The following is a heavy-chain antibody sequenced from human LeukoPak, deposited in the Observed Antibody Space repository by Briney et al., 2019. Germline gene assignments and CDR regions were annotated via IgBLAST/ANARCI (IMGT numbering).Heavy chain of an antibody. J-gene: IGHJ5*02. D-gene: IGHD6-19*01. CDR1: GGSISSGSYY. V-gene: IGHV4-61*02. Sequence: PSQTLSLTCTVSGGSISSGSYYWSWIRQPAGKGLEWIGRIYTSGSTNYNPSLKSRVTISVDTSKNQFSLKLSSVTAADTAVYYCARVESSGWYGGDGVDWFDPWGQGTLVTVSS. CDR2: IYTSGST. CDR3: ARVESSGWYGGDGVDWFDP.